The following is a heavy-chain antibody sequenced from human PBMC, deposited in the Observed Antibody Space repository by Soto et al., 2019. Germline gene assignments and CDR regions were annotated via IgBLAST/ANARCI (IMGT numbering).Heavy chain of an antibody. Sequence: QVQLVQSGAEVKKPGSSVKVSCKASGGTFSSYAISWVRQAPGQGLEWMGGIIPIFGTANYAQKFQGRVTITADKSTSTAYMELSSLRSEDTAVCYCARSVTSHSLTNWFDPWGQGTLVTVSS. D-gene: IGHD4-4*01. CDR1: GGTFSSYA. V-gene: IGHV1-69*06. CDR2: IIPIFGTA. J-gene: IGHJ5*02. CDR3: ARSVTSHSLTNWFDP.